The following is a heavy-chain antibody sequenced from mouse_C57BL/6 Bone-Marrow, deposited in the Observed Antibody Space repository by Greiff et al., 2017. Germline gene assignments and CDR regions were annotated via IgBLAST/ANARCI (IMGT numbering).Heavy chain of an antibody. Sequence: VHLVESGPGLVQPSQSLSITCTVSGFSLTSYGVHWVRQSPGKGLEWLGVIWSGGSTAYNAAFISRLSTSKDNSKSQVFFKMNSLQADDTAIYYCARRASPIAMDYWGQGTSVTVSS. V-gene: IGHV2-2*01. CDR3: ARRASPIAMDY. CDR2: IWSGGST. J-gene: IGHJ4*01. D-gene: IGHD2-12*01. CDR1: GFSLTSYG.